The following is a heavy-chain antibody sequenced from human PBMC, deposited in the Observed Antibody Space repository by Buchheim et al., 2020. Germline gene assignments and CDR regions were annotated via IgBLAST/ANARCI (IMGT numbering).Heavy chain of an antibody. CDR3: AKVGALVGPTRNWGSYGMDV. CDR2: ISGSGGSP. J-gene: IGHJ6*02. V-gene: IGHV3-23*04. CDR1: GFTFSSYA. D-gene: IGHD7-27*01. Sequence: EVQLVESGGGLVQPGGSLRLSCAASGFTFSSYAMSWVRQAPGKGLEWVSAISGSGGSPYYADSVKGRFTISRANSKTTLYLQMNSLRAEDTAVYYCAKVGALVGPTRNWGSYGMDVWGQGTT.